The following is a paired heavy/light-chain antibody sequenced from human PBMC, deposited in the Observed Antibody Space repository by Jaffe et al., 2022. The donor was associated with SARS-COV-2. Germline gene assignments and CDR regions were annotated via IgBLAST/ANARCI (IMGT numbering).Heavy chain of an antibody. CDR1: GFTFSTYA. J-gene: IGHJ4*02. Sequence: EVQLLESGGNLVQPGGSLRLSCAASGFTFSTYAMTWVRQAPGKGLEWVSSISGSGDDTYYADSVKGRFTISRDNSRNTLYLQMNSLRAEDTAIYFCTKREDSRPYYFDFWGQGALVTVSS. CDR3: TKREDSRPYYFDF. D-gene: IGHD1-26*01. CDR2: ISGSGDDT. V-gene: IGHV3-23*01.
Light chain of an antibody. CDR3: QQRINWPIT. V-gene: IGKV3-11*01. CDR2: DAS. CDR1: QSVRTY. J-gene: IGKJ5*01. Sequence: EIVLTQSPATLSLSPGERATLSCRASQSVRTYLAWYQQKPGQAPRVLIYDASNRATGIPARFSGSGSGTDFTLTISSLESEDFAVYYCQQRINWPITFGQGTRLEIK.